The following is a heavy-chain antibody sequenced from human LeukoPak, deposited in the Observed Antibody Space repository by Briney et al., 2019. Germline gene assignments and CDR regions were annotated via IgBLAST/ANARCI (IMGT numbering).Heavy chain of an antibody. CDR3: AHRRGGYYDSSGYQPFYFDY. CDR1: GFSLSTSGVA. V-gene: IGHV2-5*02. J-gene: IGHJ4*02. D-gene: IGHD3-22*01. Sequence: SGPTLVNPTQTLTLTCTFSGFSLSTSGVAVGWIRQPPRKALEWLALIYWDDDKRYSPSLKSRLTITKDTSKNQVVLTMTNMDPVDTATYYCAHRRGGYYDSSGYQPFYFDYWGQGTLVTVSS. CDR2: IYWDDDK.